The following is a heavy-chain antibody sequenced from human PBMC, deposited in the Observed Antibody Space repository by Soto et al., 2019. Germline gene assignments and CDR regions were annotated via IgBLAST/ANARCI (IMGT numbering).Heavy chain of an antibody. CDR3: ASARLRRTGRAFDM. D-gene: IGHD2-21*02. J-gene: IGHJ3*02. Sequence: QLQLQESGSGLVKPSQTLSLTCAVSGGSITSGTYFWIWIRQPPGKGLEWIGHINHSGSTYYNPSLKIRLHNSVDRSKNQFSLKLNSVTAADTAVYYCASARLRRTGRAFDMWGQGTRVTVSS. CDR1: GGSITSGTYF. V-gene: IGHV4-30-2*01. CDR2: INHSGST.